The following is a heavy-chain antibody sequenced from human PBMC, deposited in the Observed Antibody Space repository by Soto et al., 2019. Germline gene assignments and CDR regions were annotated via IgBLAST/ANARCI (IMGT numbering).Heavy chain of an antibody. J-gene: IGHJ4*02. Sequence: SVKVSCKASGFTFTASAVQWVRQARGQGLEWIGWIVLGSGNTNYAHKFQDRVTITRDKSTSTAYLELSSLRSEDTAMYYCATRLGNIGWYWLDSWGQGTQVTVSS. CDR3: ATRLGNIGWYWLDS. CDR2: IVLGSGNT. CDR1: GFTFTASA. V-gene: IGHV1-58*01. D-gene: IGHD2-15*01.